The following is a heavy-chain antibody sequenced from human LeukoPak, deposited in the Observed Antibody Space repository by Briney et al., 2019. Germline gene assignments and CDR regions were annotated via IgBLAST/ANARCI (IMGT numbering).Heavy chain of an antibody. D-gene: IGHD3-16*01. CDR3: ARDFTDDAFDI. V-gene: IGHV1-2*02. CDR2: INPNSGGS. J-gene: IGHJ3*02. CDR1: GYTFTVYY. Sequence: ASVKVPCKASGYTFTVYYLHWVRQAPGQGLEWMGWINPNSGGSNYAQKFQGRVTMTRDTSISTAYMELSRLRSDNTAVYYCARDFTDDAFDIWGQGTMVTVS.